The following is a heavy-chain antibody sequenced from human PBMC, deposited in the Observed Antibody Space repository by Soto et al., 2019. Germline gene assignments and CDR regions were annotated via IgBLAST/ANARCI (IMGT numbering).Heavy chain of an antibody. D-gene: IGHD3-22*01. Sequence: GGSLRLSCAASGFTFGSYAMSWFRQAPGKGLEWVSAISGSGGSTYYADSVKGRFTISRDNSKNTLYLQMNSLRAEDTAVYYCAKCPSTYYYDSSGYQDYWGQGTLVTVSS. J-gene: IGHJ4*02. CDR2: ISGSGGST. V-gene: IGHV3-23*01. CDR1: GFTFGSYA. CDR3: AKCPSTYYYDSSGYQDY.